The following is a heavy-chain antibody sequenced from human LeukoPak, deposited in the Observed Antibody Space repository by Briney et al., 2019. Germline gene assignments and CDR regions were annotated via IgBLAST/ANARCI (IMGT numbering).Heavy chain of an antibody. CDR2: VKPHSGDT. J-gene: IGHJ4*02. Sequence: GASVKVSCKTSGYAFTSYDINWVRQDTGQGLEWMGWVKPHSGDTAYAQKFQGRVTMTRDSATSTVYMELSGLRSEDSAVYYCTRGVGVAGDYWGQGTLVIVSS. D-gene: IGHD3-3*01. V-gene: IGHV1-8*01. CDR1: GYAFTSYD. CDR3: TRGVGVAGDY.